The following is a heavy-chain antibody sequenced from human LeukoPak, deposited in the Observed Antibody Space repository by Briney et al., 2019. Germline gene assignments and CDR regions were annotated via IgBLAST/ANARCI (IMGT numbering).Heavy chain of an antibody. D-gene: IGHD6-19*01. CDR1: GFTFSSYA. CDR2: ISGSGGST. V-gene: IGHV3-23*01. Sequence: GGSLRLSCAASGFTFSSYAMSWVRQAPGKGLEWVSAISGSGGSTYYADSVKGPFTNSRYNSTNTLYLQLNSLRAEDTAVYYCATDPAVAGNPPDSWGQGTLVTVSS. CDR3: ATDPAVAGNPPDS. J-gene: IGHJ4*02.